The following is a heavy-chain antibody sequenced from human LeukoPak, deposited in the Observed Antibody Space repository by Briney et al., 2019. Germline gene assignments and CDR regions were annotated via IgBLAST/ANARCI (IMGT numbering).Heavy chain of an antibody. CDR2: INPNSGGT. V-gene: IGHV1-2*02. J-gene: IGHJ6*03. CDR3: ARALVDYYYYMDV. Sequence: ASVKVSCKASGYTFTGYYMHWVRQAPGQGLEWMGWINPNSGGTNYAQKFQGRVTMTRDTSISTAYMELSRLRSDDTAVYYCARALVDYYYYMDVWGKGTTVTISS. CDR1: GYTFTGYY. D-gene: IGHD2-2*01.